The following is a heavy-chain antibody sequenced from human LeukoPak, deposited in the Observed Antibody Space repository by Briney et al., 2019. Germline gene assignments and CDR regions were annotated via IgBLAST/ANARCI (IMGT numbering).Heavy chain of an antibody. CDR1: GFTFSSNY. CDR2: ILSDASGGIS. V-gene: IGHV3-53*01. CDR3: ARGRLYLDY. Sequence: GGSLRLSCAASGFTFSSNYITWVRQAPGKGLEWVSRILSDASGGISYYADSVKGRFTISRDNSRNTLYLQMNTLGVEDTAVYYCARGRLYLDYWGQGTLVTVSS. J-gene: IGHJ4*02.